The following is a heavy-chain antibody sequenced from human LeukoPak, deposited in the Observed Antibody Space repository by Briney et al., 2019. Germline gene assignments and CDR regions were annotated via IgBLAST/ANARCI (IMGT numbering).Heavy chain of an antibody. CDR3: AGTVTTRYYFDY. Sequence: SETLSLTCTVSGGSISSYHWSWIRQPPGKGLEWVGYIYNSGSTNYNPSLKSRVTISVDTSKNQLSLKLSSVTAADTAVYYCAGTVTTRYYFDYWGQGTLVTVSS. J-gene: IGHJ4*02. CDR2: IYNSGST. CDR1: GGSISSYH. V-gene: IGHV4-59*01. D-gene: IGHD4-17*01.